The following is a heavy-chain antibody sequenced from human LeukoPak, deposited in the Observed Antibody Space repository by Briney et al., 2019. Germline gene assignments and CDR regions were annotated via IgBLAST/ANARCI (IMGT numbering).Heavy chain of an antibody. Sequence: PSETLSLTCTVSGGSISRNNYYWDWIRQPPGKGLEYIGSIYYSGSTYYTPSLKSRVTISVDTSKNQFSLKLSSVTATDTAVYYCAGNDYGDYKSSFDYWGQGTLVTVSS. CDR3: AGNDYGDYKSSFDY. J-gene: IGHJ4*02. D-gene: IGHD4-17*01. CDR2: IYYSGST. V-gene: IGHV4-39*01. CDR1: GGSISRNNYY.